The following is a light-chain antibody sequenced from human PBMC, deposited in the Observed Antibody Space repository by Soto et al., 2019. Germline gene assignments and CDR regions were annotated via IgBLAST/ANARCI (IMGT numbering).Light chain of an antibody. CDR1: SSDVGSYNL. V-gene: IGLV2-23*01. J-gene: IGLJ1*01. Sequence: QSLLTQPASVSGSPGQSITSSCTGASSDVGSYNLVSWYQQHPGKAPKLMIYEGSKRPSGVSNRFSGSKSGNTASLTISGLQAEDEADYYCCSYAGSSTLYVFGTGTKVTVL. CDR3: CSYAGSSTLYV. CDR2: EGS.